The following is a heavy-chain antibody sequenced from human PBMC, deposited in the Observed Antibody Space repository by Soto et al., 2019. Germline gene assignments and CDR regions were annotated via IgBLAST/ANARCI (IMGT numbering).Heavy chain of an antibody. V-gene: IGHV4-61*01. J-gene: IGHJ5*02. Sequence: PSGTVSVTCIVLGGCGSSGSYYWSSIRQPPGKGLEWIGYIYYSGSTNYNPSLKSRVTISVDMSKNQFSLKLSSVTAADTAVYYCARDGYYYCSGNLGRFDPWGQGTLVTVSS. CDR3: ARDGYYYCSGNLGRFDP. CDR2: IYYSGST. CDR1: GGCGSSGSYY. D-gene: IGHD3-10*01.